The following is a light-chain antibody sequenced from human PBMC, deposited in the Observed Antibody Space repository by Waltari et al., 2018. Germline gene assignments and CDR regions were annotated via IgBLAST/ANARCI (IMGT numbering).Light chain of an antibody. Sequence: DIQMTQSPSTLSASVGDRVPITCRASQSINNWLAWYQQKPGKAPKLLIYKASTLESGVPSRFSGSRSGTEFTLTISSLQPDDFATYYCQQYNSYPYTFGQGTKLEIK. CDR1: QSINNW. V-gene: IGKV1-5*03. J-gene: IGKJ2*01. CDR3: QQYNSYPYT. CDR2: KAS.